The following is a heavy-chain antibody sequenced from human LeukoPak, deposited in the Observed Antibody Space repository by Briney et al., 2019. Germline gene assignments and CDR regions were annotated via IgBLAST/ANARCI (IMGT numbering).Heavy chain of an antibody. CDR2: ISYDGSNK. D-gene: IGHD1/OR15-1a*01. V-gene: IGHV3-30-3*01. J-gene: IGHJ4*02. Sequence: AVTWVRQAPGKGLEWVAVISYDGSNKYYADSVKGRFTISRDNSKNTLYLQMNSLRAEDTAVYYCARGTGPIDYWGQGTLVTVSS. CDR1: A. CDR3: ARGTGPIDY.